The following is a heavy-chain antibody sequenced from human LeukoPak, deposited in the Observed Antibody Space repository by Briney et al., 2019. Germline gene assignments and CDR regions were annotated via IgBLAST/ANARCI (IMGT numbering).Heavy chain of an antibody. CDR2: INSDWTTT. D-gene: IGHD6-13*01. V-gene: IGHV3-74*01. Sequence: GGSLRLSCPVSGITFSGYWVHWIRQAPGKGLVWVSRINSDWTTTTYADFVKGRFTVSRDDAKNTVYLQMNSLRVEDTAVYYCAKDFQQPRDYWGQGTLVTVSS. CDR3: AKDFQQPRDY. CDR1: GITFSGYW. J-gene: IGHJ4*02.